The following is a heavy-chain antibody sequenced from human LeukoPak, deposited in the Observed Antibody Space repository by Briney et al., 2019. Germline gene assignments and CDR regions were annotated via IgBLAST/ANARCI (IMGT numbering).Heavy chain of an antibody. V-gene: IGHV4-34*01. Sequence: SETLSLTCAVYGGSFSGYYWTWIRQPPGKGLEWIGEINHSGSTNYNPSLKSRVTISVDTSKNQFSLKLSSVTAADMAVYYCARDGTYYDILTGYSDNWFDPWGQGTLVTVSS. CDR2: INHSGST. CDR3: ARDGTYYDILTGYSDNWFDP. CDR1: GGSFSGYY. D-gene: IGHD3-9*01. J-gene: IGHJ5*02.